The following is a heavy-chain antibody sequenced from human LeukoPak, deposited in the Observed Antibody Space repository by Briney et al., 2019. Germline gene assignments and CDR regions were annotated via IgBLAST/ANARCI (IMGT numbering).Heavy chain of an antibody. V-gene: IGHV1-8*01. CDR2: MNPNSGNT. J-gene: IGHJ6*03. CDR3: ARDLRYGDYYYYYMDV. CDR1: GYTFTSYD. D-gene: IGHD4-17*01. Sequence: GASVKVSCKASGYTFTSYDINWVRQATGQGLEWMGWMNPNSGNTGYAQKFQGRVTMTRDTSISTAYMELSRLRSDDTAVYYCARDLRYGDYYYYYMDVWGKGTTVTVSS.